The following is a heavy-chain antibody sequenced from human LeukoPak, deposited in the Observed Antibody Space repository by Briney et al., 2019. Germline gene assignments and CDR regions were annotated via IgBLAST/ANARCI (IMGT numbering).Heavy chain of an antibody. CDR3: ARFRGSAKGDY. V-gene: IGHV4-59*01. Sequence: PSETLSLTRTVSGDSISSYYWSWIRQPPGKGLEWIGYLYYSGSNNYNPSLKSRVTISVDMSKNQFSLKLSSVTAADTAVYYCARFRGSAKGDYWGQGTLVTVSS. J-gene: IGHJ4*02. CDR1: GDSISSYY. D-gene: IGHD3-10*01. CDR2: LYYSGSN.